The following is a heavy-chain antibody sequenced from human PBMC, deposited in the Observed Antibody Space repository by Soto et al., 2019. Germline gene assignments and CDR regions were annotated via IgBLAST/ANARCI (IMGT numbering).Heavy chain of an antibody. CDR3: ARLNGDPDS. CDR2: FSHTGGT. CDR1: GASISSGGHS. D-gene: IGHD7-27*01. V-gene: IGHV4-30-2*01. Sequence: SETLSLTCAVSGASISSGGHSWTWIRQPPGEGLEWIGYFSHTGGTYYNPSLKSRVIISVDGSKNHLSLKLRSVTAADTAVYYCARLNGDPDSWGQGTLVTVS. J-gene: IGHJ4*02.